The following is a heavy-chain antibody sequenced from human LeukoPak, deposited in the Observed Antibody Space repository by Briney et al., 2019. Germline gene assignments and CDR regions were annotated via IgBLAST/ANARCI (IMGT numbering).Heavy chain of an antibody. CDR2: IIPIFGTA. J-gene: IGHJ3*02. V-gene: IGHV1-69*13. CDR1: GGTFSSYA. D-gene: IGHD6-19*01. CDR3: ARADYEVAGMGAFDI. Sequence: SVKVSCKASGGTFSSYAISWVRQAPGQGLEWMGGIIPIFGTANYAQKFQGRVTITADESTSTAYMELSSLRSEDTAVYYCARADYEVAGMGAFDIWGQGTMVTVSS.